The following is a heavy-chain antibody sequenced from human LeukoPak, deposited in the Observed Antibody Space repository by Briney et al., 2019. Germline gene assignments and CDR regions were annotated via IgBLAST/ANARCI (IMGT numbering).Heavy chain of an antibody. J-gene: IGHJ4*02. V-gene: IGHV3-64*01. CDR3: VRDSFYTGYDRGFGY. CDR1: GFTFRNYA. CDR2: ISTNGSRT. Sequence: GGSLRLSCAGSGFTFRNYAMHWVRQAPVTGRQYVSAISTNGSRTFYANSVKGRFTISRDNAEDTVYLQMDSLRADDTAVYYCVRDSFYTGYDRGFGYWGQGALVTVSS. D-gene: IGHD5-12*01.